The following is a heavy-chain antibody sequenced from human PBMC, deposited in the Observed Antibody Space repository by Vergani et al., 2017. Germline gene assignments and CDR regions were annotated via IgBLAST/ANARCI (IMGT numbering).Heavy chain of an antibody. CDR3: ARGGLYSFYYFMNV. V-gene: IGHV3-20*01. CDR1: GFRFDQFA. CDR2: ISFNGLTV. D-gene: IGHD2/OR15-2a*01. Sequence: EVELVDSGGKVVRPGGSLRLSCVASGFRFDQFAMMWVRQSPGKGPEWVAGISFNGLTVGYSESVEGRFTISRDNSKKSLFLQMINVRAEDTASYHCARGGLYSFYYFMNVWGNGTTVKVSS. J-gene: IGHJ6*03.